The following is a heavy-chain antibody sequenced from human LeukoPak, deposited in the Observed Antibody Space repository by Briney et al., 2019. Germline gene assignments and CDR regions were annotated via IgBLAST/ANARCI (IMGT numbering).Heavy chain of an antibody. CDR1: RGTFSSYT. J-gene: IGHJ5*02. CDR3: ARGPHCSSTSCYRNWFDP. V-gene: IGHV1-69*02. D-gene: IGHD2-2*01. Sequence: SVKVSCKASRGTFSSYTISWVRQAPGQGLEWMGRIIPILGIANYAQKFQGRVTITADKSTSTAYMELSSLRSEDTAVYYCARGPHCSSTSCYRNWFDPWGQGTLVTVSS. CDR2: IIPILGIA.